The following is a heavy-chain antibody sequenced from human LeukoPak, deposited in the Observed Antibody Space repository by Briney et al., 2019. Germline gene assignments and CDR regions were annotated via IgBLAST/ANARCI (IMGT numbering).Heavy chain of an antibody. J-gene: IGHJ5*02. CDR2: ISYDGATK. V-gene: IGHV3-30*03. CDR1: GFTFTSYG. D-gene: IGHD6-13*01. Sequence: GGSLRLSCVASGFTFTSYGIHWVRQAPGKGLEWVAVISYDGATKYYADSVKGRFTISRDNSKNTLYIQMNSLRGEDTAVYYCGGGIAAAQRHWFDPWGQGTLVTVSS. CDR3: GGGIAAAQRHWFDP.